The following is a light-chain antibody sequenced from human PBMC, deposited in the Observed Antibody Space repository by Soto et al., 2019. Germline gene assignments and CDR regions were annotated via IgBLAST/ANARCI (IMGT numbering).Light chain of an antibody. CDR2: SND. Sequence: QSVLTQPPSATGTPGQTVTVSCSGRGSGIGGNTVSWYQQLPGTAPRLLIHSNDRRPSGVPDRFSGSKSGASASLAISGLQSEDEADYYCATWDDSLDGPVFGGGTQLT. CDR3: ATWDDSLDGPV. CDR1: GSGIGGNT. J-gene: IGLJ3*02. V-gene: IGLV1-44*01.